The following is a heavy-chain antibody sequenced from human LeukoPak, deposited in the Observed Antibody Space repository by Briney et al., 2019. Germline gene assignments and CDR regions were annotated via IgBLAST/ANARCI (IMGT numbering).Heavy chain of an antibody. Sequence: SETLSLTCTVSGGSISSYYWSWIRQPPGKGLEWIGYIYYSGSTNYNPSLKSRVTISVDTSKNQFSLKLSSVTAADTAVYYCARVRSYDILTGYGFDYWGQGTLVTVSS. CDR1: GGSISSYY. V-gene: IGHV4-59*01. J-gene: IGHJ4*02. CDR3: ARVRSYDILTGYGFDY. CDR2: IYYSGST. D-gene: IGHD3-9*01.